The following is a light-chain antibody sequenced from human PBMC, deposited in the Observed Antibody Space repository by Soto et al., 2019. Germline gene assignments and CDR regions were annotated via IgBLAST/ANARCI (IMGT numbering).Light chain of an antibody. Sequence: QSALTQAASVSGSPGQSIAISCTGTRSDIGAYNYVSWYQQHPGRAPKLVIFEVSNRPSGVSNRFSGSKSGNTASLTISGLQPEDEADYYCLSYATSNVLLFGGGTKVTVL. J-gene: IGLJ3*02. V-gene: IGLV2-14*01. CDR3: LSYATSNVLL. CDR1: RSDIGAYNY. CDR2: EVS.